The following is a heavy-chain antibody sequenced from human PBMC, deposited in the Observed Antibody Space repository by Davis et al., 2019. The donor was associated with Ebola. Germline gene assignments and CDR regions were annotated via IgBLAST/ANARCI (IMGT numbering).Heavy chain of an antibody. D-gene: IGHD3-16*01. Sequence: GESLKISCAGSEFSVTNNYMSWVRQAPGTGLEWVSVIYSGGNTYYADSVKGRFTHSRDSSKNTLYLQMDSLRAEDTAVYFGAGDPGLANGMDVWGKGTTVTVSS. CDR1: EFSVTNNY. V-gene: IGHV3-53*01. J-gene: IGHJ6*04. CDR3: AGDPGLANGMDV. CDR2: IYSGGNT.